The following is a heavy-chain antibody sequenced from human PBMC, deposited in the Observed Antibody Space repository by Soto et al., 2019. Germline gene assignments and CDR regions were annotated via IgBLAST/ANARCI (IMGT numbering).Heavy chain of an antibody. Sequence: EVQLLESGGGLVQPGGSLRLSCAASGFTFSSYAMSWVRQAPGKGLEWVSAISGSGGSTYYADSVKGRFTISKDNSKNTLYLQMNSLRAEDTAVYYCARDRIAVAGGASDYWGQGTLVTVSS. CDR2: ISGSGGST. D-gene: IGHD6-19*01. CDR3: ARDRIAVAGGASDY. CDR1: GFTFSSYA. J-gene: IGHJ4*02. V-gene: IGHV3-23*01.